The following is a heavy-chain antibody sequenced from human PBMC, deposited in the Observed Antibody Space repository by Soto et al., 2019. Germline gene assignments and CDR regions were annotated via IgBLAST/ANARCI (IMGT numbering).Heavy chain of an antibody. J-gene: IGHJ4*02. Sequence: GESLKISCKGSGYSFTSYWIGWVRQMPGKGLEWMGIIYPGDSDTRYSPSFQGQVTISADKSISTAYLQWSSLKASDTAMYYCASALNYYGSGSYYHSFDYWGQGTLVTVSS. CDR3: ASALNYYGSGSYYHSFDY. CDR1: GYSFTSYW. CDR2: IYPGDSDT. V-gene: IGHV5-51*01. D-gene: IGHD3-10*01.